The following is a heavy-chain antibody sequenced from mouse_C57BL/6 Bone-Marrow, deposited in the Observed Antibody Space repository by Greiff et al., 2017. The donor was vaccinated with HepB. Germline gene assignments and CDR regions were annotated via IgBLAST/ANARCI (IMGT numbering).Heavy chain of an antibody. V-gene: IGHV5-6*01. D-gene: IGHD2-5*01. J-gene: IGHJ3*01. CDR3: ARRRIYSNSWFAY. CDR2: LSSGGSYT. Sequence: EVQLQQSGGDLVKPGGSLKLSCAASGFPFSSYGLSWVRQTPDKRLGRVATLSSGGSYTYYPDSVKGRFTISRDNAKNTLYLQMSSLKSEDTAMYYCARRRIYSNSWFAYWGQGTLVTVSA. CDR1: GFPFSSYG.